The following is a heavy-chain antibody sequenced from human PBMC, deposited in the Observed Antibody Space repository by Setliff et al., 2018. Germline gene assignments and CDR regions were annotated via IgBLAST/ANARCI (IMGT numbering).Heavy chain of an antibody. J-gene: IGHJ4*02. Sequence: ASVKVSCKASGYPFISYDINWVRQAPGQGLEWMGWMNPNSGKTGYAQKFQGRVIMTRNTSISTAYLELNTLRSADSVVYYCARERYFDYWGQGTLVTVSS. CDR3: ARERYFDY. V-gene: IGHV1-8*02. CDR2: MNPNSGKT. CDR1: GYPFISYD.